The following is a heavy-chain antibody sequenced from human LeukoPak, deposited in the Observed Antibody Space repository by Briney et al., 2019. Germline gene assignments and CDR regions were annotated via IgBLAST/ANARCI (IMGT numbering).Heavy chain of an antibody. J-gene: IGHJ3*02. CDR2: ISYDGSNK. V-gene: IGHV3-30*01. Sequence: PGSSLRLSCAASGLTFSIYAMQWARHAPGKGLEWLAVISYDGSNKDYADSVKGRFTISRDNSKNTLYLQMNSLRAEDTAVYYCARERDYDYVWGSYLPHSDAFDIWGQGTMVTVSS. CDR3: ARERDYDYVWGSYLPHSDAFDI. CDR1: GLTFSIYA. D-gene: IGHD3-16*02.